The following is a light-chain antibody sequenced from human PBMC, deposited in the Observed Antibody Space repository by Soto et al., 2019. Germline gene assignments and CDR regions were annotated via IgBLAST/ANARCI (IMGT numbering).Light chain of an antibody. CDR1: QSISNY. CDR3: QQSYTAPRT. J-gene: IGKJ2*01. V-gene: IGKV1-39*01. CDR2: AAS. Sequence: DIQMTQTPSSLSASVGDRVTITCRASQSISNYLNWYQQKPGRAPKLLIYAASNLQSGVPSRFSGSGSGTDFTLTASSLQPEDFATYYCQQSYTAPRTFGPGTRLEIK.